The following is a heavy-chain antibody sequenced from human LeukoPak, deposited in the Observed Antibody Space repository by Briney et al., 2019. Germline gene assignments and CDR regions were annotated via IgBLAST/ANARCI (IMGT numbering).Heavy chain of an antibody. CDR2: ISSSSGTT. J-gene: IGHJ4*02. D-gene: IGHD2-15*01. V-gene: IGHV3-48*02. Sequence: GGSLRLSCAASGFAFDIYSMNWVRKAPGKGLEWVSYISSSSGTTHYADSVKGRFTISRDNAKNSLYLQMNSLRDEDTAVYYCARPLRGSGGLLHEYWGQGTLVTVSS. CDR1: GFAFDIYS. CDR3: ARPLRGSGGLLHEY.